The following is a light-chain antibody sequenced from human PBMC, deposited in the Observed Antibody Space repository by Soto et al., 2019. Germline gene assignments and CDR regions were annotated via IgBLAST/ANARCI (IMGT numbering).Light chain of an antibody. CDR2: GAS. V-gene: IGKV3-15*01. Sequence: EIVLTQSPAALSLSPGERATLSCRASQSVSSYLACYQQKLGQAPRLLIYGASTRATGIPARFSGSGSGTEFTLTISSLQSEDFAVYYCQRYNTWPPLITFGQGTRLGIK. CDR1: QSVSSY. J-gene: IGKJ5*01. CDR3: QRYNTWPPLIT.